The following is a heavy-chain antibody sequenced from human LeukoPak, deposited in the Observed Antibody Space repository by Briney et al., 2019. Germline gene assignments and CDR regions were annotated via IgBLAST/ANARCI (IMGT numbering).Heavy chain of an antibody. CDR1: GGSISSSSYY. CDR3: ARQRYDILTGYKDWSDP. Sequence: SETLSLTCTVSGGSISSSSYYWGWIRQPPGKGLERIGSIYYSGSTYYNPSLKSRVTISVDTSKNQFSLKLSFVTAADTAVYYCARQRYDILTGYKDWSDPWGQGTLVTVSS. J-gene: IGHJ5*02. CDR2: IYYSGST. D-gene: IGHD3-9*01. V-gene: IGHV4-39*01.